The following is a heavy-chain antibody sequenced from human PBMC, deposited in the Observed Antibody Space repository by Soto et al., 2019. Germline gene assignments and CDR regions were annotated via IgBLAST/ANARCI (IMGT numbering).Heavy chain of an antibody. J-gene: IGHJ6*02. CDR2: ISGYNGNT. Sequence: QVQLVQSGAEVKKPGASVTVSCKTSGYTFSNYGINWVRQAPGQGLEWMGWISGYNGNTNYAQTVQGRVTMTTDTPTGTVYMELRSLKSDDTAIYYGSGFSMVGGCFDPNYYHGMDVWGQGTTVTVSS. V-gene: IGHV1-18*01. CDR3: SGFSMVGGCFDPNYYHGMDV. D-gene: IGHD3-10*01. CDR1: GYTFSNYG.